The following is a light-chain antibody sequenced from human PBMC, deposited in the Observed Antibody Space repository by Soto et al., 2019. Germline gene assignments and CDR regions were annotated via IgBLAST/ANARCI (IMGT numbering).Light chain of an antibody. CDR3: QQYGRSPFT. CDR2: GAS. J-gene: IGKJ2*01. V-gene: IGKV3-20*01. Sequence: EIVLTQSPVSLSLSPGERATLSCRASQTINSNFLAWFQQKPGLAPRLLIYGASRRASGIPDRFSGSVSGTDFALTISRLEPEDFAVYFCQQYGRSPFTFGQGTKLQI. CDR1: QTINSNF.